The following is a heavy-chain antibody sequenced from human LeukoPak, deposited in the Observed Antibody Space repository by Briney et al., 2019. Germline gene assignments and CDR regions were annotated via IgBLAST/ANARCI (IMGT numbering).Heavy chain of an antibody. CDR1: GFTFSNYD. CDR2: ISASGIHI. Sequence: GGSLRLSCAVSGFTFSNYDMNWVRQAPGKGPEWVTTISASGIHIYYADSAKGRFTISRDNSRNTLELQMNSLRGEDTAVYCCVRMVSGDSWGQGTLVTVTS. CDR3: VRMVSGDS. V-gene: IGHV3-23*01. J-gene: IGHJ4*02. D-gene: IGHD2-8*01.